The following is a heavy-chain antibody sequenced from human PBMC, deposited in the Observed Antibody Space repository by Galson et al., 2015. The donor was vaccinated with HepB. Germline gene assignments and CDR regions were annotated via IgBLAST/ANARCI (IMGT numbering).Heavy chain of an antibody. J-gene: IGHJ6*02. Sequence: SLRLSCAASGFTFSSYEMNWVRQAPGKGLEWVSYISSSGSTIYYADSVKGRFTISRDNSKNTLYLQMNSLRAEDTAVYYCAKDLRDYYYGMDVWGQGTTVTVSS. CDR2: ISSSGSTI. V-gene: IGHV3-48*03. CDR1: GFTFSSYE. CDR3: AKDLRDYYYGMDV.